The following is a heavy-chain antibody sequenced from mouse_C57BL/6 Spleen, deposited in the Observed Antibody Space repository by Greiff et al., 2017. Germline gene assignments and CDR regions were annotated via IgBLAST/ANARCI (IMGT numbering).Heavy chain of an antibody. V-gene: IGHV1-76*01. CDR1: GYTFTDYY. CDR3: AGLAWFAY. J-gene: IGHJ3*01. Sequence: VQLQESGAELVRPGASVKLSCKASGYTFTDYYINWVKQRPGQGLEWIARIYPGSGNTYYNEKFKGKATLTAEKSSSTAYMQLSSLTSEDSAVYFCAGLAWFAYWGQGTLVTVSA. CDR2: IYPGSGNT.